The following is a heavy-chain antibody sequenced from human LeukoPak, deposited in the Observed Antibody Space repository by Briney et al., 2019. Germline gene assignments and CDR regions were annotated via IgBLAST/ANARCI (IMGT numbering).Heavy chain of an antibody. V-gene: IGHV4-39*01. Sequence: SDTLSLTRPLSAGSITSSSYYWGWIRQPPWKGLEWIGSIYFSGSTYYNPSLKSRVTISVDTSKNQFSLKLSSVTAADTAVYYCARQVSGYSNYQHDYYDYMDVWGKGTTVTVSS. CDR3: ARQVSGYSNYQHDYYDYMDV. CDR1: AGSITSSSYY. J-gene: IGHJ6*03. D-gene: IGHD4-11*01. CDR2: IYFSGST.